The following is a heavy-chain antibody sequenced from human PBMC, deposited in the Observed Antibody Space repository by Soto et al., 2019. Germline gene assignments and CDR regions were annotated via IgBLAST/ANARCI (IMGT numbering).Heavy chain of an antibody. CDR2: IYYSGST. V-gene: IGHV4-31*03. CDR1: GGSISSGGYY. J-gene: IGHJ6*03. Sequence: SETLSLTCTVSGGSISSGGYYWSWIRQHPGKGLEWIGYIYYSGSTYYNPSLKSRVTISVDTSKNQFSLKLSSVTAADTAVYYCARAPPDWNYALGVTPPGAYYMDVWGKGTTVTVSS. D-gene: IGHD1-7*01. CDR3: ARAPPDWNYALGVTPPGAYYMDV.